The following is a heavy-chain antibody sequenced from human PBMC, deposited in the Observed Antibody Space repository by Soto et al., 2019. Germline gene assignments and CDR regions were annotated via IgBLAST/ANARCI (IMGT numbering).Heavy chain of an antibody. CDR1: GGSLSRGDYY. CDR2: IYYSGST. D-gene: IGHD1-1*01. J-gene: IGHJ4*02. CDR3: ARRYGYSFDY. V-gene: IGHV4-30-4*01. Sequence: ASETLSLTCTVSGGSLSRGDYYWSWIRQPPGKGLEWIGYIYYSGSTYYNPSLKSRVTTSVDTSKNQFSLKLSSVTAADTAVYYCARRYGYSFDYWGQGTLVTVSS.